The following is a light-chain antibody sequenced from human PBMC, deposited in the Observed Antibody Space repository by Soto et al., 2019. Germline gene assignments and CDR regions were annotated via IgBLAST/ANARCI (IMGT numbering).Light chain of an antibody. J-gene: IGLJ3*02. Sequence: QSALTQPASVSGSPGQSITISCTGTRNDIGTYRYVSWYQQHPGKVPKLIIFEVSDRPSGVSHRFSGSKSGNTASLTISGIQAEDEADYYCTSYTTSSTLVFGGGTKLTVL. CDR1: RNDIGTYRY. CDR2: EVS. CDR3: TSYTTSSTLV. V-gene: IGLV2-14*01.